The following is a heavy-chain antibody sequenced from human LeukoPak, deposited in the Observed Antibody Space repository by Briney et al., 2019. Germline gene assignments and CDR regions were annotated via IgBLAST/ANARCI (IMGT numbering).Heavy chain of an antibody. CDR2: IIPIFNTA. V-gene: IGHV1-69*13. D-gene: IGHD5-18*01. CDR3: ARWGVRGYSYGYSSY. J-gene: IGHJ4*02. CDR1: GGTFSSYA. Sequence: SVKVSCKASGGTFSSYAINWVRQAPGQGLEWMGEIIPIFNTANYAQKFQGRVTVTADESTSTAYMELSRLRSDDTAVYYCARWGVRGYSYGYSSYWGQGTLVTVSS.